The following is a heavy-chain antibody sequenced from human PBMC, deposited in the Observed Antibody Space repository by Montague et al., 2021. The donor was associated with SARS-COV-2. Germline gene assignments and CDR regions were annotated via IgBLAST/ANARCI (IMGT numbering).Heavy chain of an antibody. J-gene: IGHJ4*02. V-gene: IGHV4-59*01. Sequence: SETLSLTCTVSGGSISRYYWNWIRQPPGKGLEWIAYIYYSGSTNYNPSLKSRVTISVDTSKYQFSLKLSFVTAADTAVYYCARSRENYVILTGYPYYFDYWGQGTLVTVSS. CDR1: GGSISRYY. D-gene: IGHD3-9*01. CDR3: ARSRENYVILTGYPYYFDY. CDR2: IYYSGST.